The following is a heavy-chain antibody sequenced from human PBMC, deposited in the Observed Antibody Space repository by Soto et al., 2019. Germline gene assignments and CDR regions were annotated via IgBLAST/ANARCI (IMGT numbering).Heavy chain of an antibody. CDR1: GFSFSSYG. J-gene: IGHJ6*02. V-gene: IGHV3-23*01. CDR2: ISGSGGRT. Sequence: GGSLRLSCAASGFSFSSYGMRWVRQAPGKGLEWVSAISGSGGRTYYADSVKGRFSISRDNSKNTLYLQMTSLRAEDTAVYYCTPGSNYHYYYAMDVWGQGTTVTVSS. D-gene: IGHD3-10*01. CDR3: TPGSNYHYYYAMDV.